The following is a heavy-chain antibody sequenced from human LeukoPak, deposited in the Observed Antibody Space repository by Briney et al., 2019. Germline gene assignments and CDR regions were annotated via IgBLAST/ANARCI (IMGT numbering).Heavy chain of an antibody. CDR2: IYTSGST. Sequence: SETLSLTCTVSGGSISSYYWSWLRRPAGKGLEWIGRIYTSGSTNYNPSLKSRVTMSVDTSKNQFSLKLSSVTAADTAVYYCAREEELEGEFDYWGQGTLVTVSS. V-gene: IGHV4-4*07. CDR1: GGSISSYY. D-gene: IGHD1-1*01. CDR3: AREEELEGEFDY. J-gene: IGHJ4*02.